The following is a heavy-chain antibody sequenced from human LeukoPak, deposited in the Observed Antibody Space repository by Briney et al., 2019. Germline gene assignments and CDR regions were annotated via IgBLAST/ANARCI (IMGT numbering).Heavy chain of an antibody. D-gene: IGHD6-19*01. Sequence: PSETLSLTCAVYGGSFSGYYWSWIRQHPGKGLEWIGYIYYSGSTYYNPSLKSRVTISVDTSKNQFSLKLSSVTAADTAVYYCARDVSGWYYFDYWGQGTLVTVSS. V-gene: IGHV4-31*11. J-gene: IGHJ4*02. CDR2: IYYSGST. CDR1: GGSFSGYY. CDR3: ARDVSGWYYFDY.